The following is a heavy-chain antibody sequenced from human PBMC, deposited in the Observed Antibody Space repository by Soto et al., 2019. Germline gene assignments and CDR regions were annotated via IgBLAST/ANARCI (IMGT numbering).Heavy chain of an antibody. CDR3: AKMDNGNYRGLINY. CDR2: VTGRGGNT. D-gene: IGHD4-4*01. Sequence: GSRRLSGAAYGLTFSSYAMSWVRQAPGKGLEWVSRVTGRGGNTNYAGSVRGRFSISRDNSKNALYLQMNSLRAEDTAVYYCAKMDNGNYRGLINYWGQGALVTVSS. J-gene: IGHJ4*01. V-gene: IGHV3-23*01. CDR1: GLTFSSYA.